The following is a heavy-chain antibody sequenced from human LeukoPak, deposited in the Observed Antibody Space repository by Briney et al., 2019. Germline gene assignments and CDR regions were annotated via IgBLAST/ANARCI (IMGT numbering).Heavy chain of an antibody. CDR2: ITISSKFI. J-gene: IGHJ6*02. CDR3: ARDGHGDGFLTGYSYFGMDV. D-gene: IGHD3-9*01. CDR1: GFSLSSYS. Sequence: GGSLRLSCAASGFSLSSYSMNWVRQAPGKGLEWVSSITISSKFIYYADSVKGRFTISRDNAKSSLFLQMNSLRAEDTAVYFCARDGHGDGFLTGYSYFGMDVWGQGTTVTVSS. V-gene: IGHV3-21*01.